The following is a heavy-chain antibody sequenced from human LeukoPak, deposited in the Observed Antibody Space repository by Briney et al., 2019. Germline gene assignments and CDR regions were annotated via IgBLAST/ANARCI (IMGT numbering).Heavy chain of an antibody. CDR1: GYTFTDNY. V-gene: IGHV1-2*02. J-gene: IGHJ4*02. CDR2: INTKRGGT. Sequence: ASVKVSCKASGYTFTDNYIHWVRQAPGQGLEWMGWINTKRGGTKYAQKFQGRVTMTRDTSISTAYMELSSLRYDDTAMYYCARDTALAPKDGKFDYWGQGTLVTVSS. D-gene: IGHD3-3*02. CDR3: ARDTALAPKDGKFDY.